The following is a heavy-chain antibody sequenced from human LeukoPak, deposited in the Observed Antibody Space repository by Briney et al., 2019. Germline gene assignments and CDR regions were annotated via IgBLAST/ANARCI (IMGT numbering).Heavy chain of an antibody. D-gene: IGHD6-6*01. CDR2: ISYDGSNK. Sequence: GGSLRLSCAASGFTFSNYALHWVRQAPGKGLEWVAVISYDGSNKYYADSVKGRFTISRDNSKSTLYLQMNSLRAEDTAVYYCARVHLSYSSSPYFDYWGQGTLVTVSS. V-gene: IGHV3-30-3*01. CDR3: ARVHLSYSSSPYFDY. J-gene: IGHJ4*02. CDR1: GFTFSNYA.